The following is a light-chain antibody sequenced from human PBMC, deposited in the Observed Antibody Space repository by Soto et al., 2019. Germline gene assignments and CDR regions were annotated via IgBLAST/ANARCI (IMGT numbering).Light chain of an antibody. Sequence: EIVMTQSPATLSVSPGERATLSCRASQSVSSNLAWYQQKPDQAPRLLIYGASTRATTAPARFSSSGSGTEFTLTISSLQSEDIAVYYCQQYNNWTPWTFGQGTKVDIK. CDR2: GAS. J-gene: IGKJ1*01. V-gene: IGKV3-15*01. CDR3: QQYNNWTPWT. CDR1: QSVSSN.